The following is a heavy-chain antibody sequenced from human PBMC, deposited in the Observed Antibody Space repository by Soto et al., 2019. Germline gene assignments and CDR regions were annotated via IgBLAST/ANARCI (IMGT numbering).Heavy chain of an antibody. Sequence: ASVKVSCKASGYTFTSYGISWVRQAPGQGLEWMGWISVHNGNTNYAQKLQGRVTMTTDTSTSTVYMELRSLRSDDTAVYYCARDRSTSDVWGQGTTVTVSS. V-gene: IGHV1-18*01. CDR1: GYTFTSYG. D-gene: IGHD2-2*01. CDR2: ISVHNGNT. CDR3: ARDRSTSDV. J-gene: IGHJ6*02.